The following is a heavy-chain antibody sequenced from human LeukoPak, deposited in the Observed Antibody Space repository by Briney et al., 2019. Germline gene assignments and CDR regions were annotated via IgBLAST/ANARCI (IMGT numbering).Heavy chain of an antibody. CDR1: GGSISSSNYY. V-gene: IGHV4-39*07. D-gene: IGHD3-10*01. CDR3: ARAHGSGSYYFDY. J-gene: IGHJ4*02. Sequence: SETLSLTCTVSGGSISSSNYYWGWIRQPPGKGLEWIGSIYYSGSTYYNPSLKSRVTISQDTSKNQFSLKLSSVTAADTAVYYCARAHGSGSYYFDYWGQGTLVTASS. CDR2: IYYSGST.